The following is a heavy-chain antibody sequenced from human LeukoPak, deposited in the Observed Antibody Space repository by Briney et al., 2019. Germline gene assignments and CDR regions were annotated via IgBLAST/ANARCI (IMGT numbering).Heavy chain of an antibody. Sequence: GGSLRPSCAASGFTFRGSAMQWVRQASGKGLEWVGRIRSKANSYATAHAASVKDRCTISRDDSKNTAYLQMNSLKAEDTAVYYCTGNSDTDMVNYWGQGTLVTVSS. J-gene: IGHJ4*02. CDR2: IRSKANSYAT. D-gene: IGHD5-18*01. CDR1: GFTFRGSA. V-gene: IGHV3-73*01. CDR3: TGNSDTDMVNY.